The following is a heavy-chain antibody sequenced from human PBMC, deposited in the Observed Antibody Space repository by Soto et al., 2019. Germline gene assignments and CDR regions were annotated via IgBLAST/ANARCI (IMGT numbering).Heavy chain of an antibody. J-gene: IGHJ4*02. CDR3: AKGRGASGSLTPRVDF. V-gene: IGHV3-23*01. D-gene: IGHD3-10*01. CDR2: ISGGGDTT. CDR1: GFTFNTYA. Sequence: EVQLLESGGGLVQPGGSLRLSCAASGFTFNTYAMTWVRQAPGKGLEWVSAISGGGDTTSYAESVKGRFTVSRDGSKNTLYLQMSSLRAEDTALYYCAKGRGASGSLTPRVDFCGQGTLVTVSS.